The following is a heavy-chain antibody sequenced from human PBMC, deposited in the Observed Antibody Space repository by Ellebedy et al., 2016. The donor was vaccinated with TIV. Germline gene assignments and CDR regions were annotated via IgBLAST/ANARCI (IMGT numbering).Heavy chain of an antibody. Sequence: MPSETLSLTCTVSGGSISSSSYYWGWIRQPPGKGLEWIGNIFYSGTTYYNPSLKSRVTISVDTSKNQFSLHLNSVTAADTAVYFCSRDGSGSYYPFDYWGQGTLVTVSS. CDR1: GGSISSSSYY. V-gene: IGHV4-39*07. CDR2: IFYSGTT. CDR3: SRDGSGSYYPFDY. D-gene: IGHD3-10*01. J-gene: IGHJ4*02.